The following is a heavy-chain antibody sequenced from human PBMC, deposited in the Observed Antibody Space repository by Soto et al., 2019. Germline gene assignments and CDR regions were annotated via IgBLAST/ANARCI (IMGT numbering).Heavy chain of an antibody. J-gene: IGHJ4*02. Sequence: EVQLLESGGGLVQPGGSLRLSCAASGFTFSSYAMSWVRQAPGKGLEWVSAISGSGGSTYYADSVKGRFTISRDNSKNTLYLHMNSLRAEDTAVYYCAASGYRYDAYFDYWGQGTLVTVSS. CDR2: ISGSGGST. D-gene: IGHD5-18*01. CDR1: GFTFSSYA. V-gene: IGHV3-23*01. CDR3: AASGYRYDAYFDY.